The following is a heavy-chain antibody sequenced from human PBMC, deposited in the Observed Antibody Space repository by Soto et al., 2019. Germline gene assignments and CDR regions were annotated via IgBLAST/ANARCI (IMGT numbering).Heavy chain of an antibody. CDR3: AREMATTIGFDY. D-gene: IGHD5-12*01. CDR1: GGTFSSYA. Sequence: SVKVSCKASGGTFSSYAISWVRQAPGQGLEWMGGIIPIFGTANYAQKFQGRVTITADESTSTAYMELSSLRSEDTAVYYCAREMATTIGFDYWGQGTLVTVPS. CDR2: IIPIFGTA. V-gene: IGHV1-69*13. J-gene: IGHJ4*02.